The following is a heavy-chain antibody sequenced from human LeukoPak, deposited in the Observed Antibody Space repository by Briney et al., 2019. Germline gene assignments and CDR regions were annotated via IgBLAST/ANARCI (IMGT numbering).Heavy chain of an antibody. D-gene: IGHD3-3*01. CDR2: ISWNSGSI. CDR3: AKADTDFWSDYYYYYMDV. CDR1: GFTFDDYA. V-gene: IGHV3-9*01. Sequence: GGSLRLSCAASGFTFDDYAMHWVRQAPGKGLEWVSGISWNSGSIGYADSVKGRFTISRDNAKNSLYLQMNSLRAEDTALYYCAKADTDFWSDYYYYYMDVWGKGTTVTVSS. J-gene: IGHJ6*03.